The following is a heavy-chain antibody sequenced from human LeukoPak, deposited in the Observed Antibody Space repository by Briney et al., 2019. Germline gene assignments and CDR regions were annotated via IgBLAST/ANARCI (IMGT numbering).Heavy chain of an antibody. CDR2: IWYDGSNK. CDR3: ARDYGEGRCYFDY. Sequence: PGGSLRLSCAASGFTFSSYGMHWVRQAPGKGLEWVAVIWYDGSNKYYADSVKGRSTISRDNSKNTLYLQMNSLRAEDTAVYYCARDYGEGRCYFDYWGQGTLVTVSS. D-gene: IGHD4-17*01. V-gene: IGHV3-33*01. J-gene: IGHJ4*02. CDR1: GFTFSSYG.